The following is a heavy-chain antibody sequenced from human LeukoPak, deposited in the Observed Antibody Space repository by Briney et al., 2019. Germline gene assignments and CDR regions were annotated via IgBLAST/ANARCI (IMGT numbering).Heavy chain of an antibody. CDR3: ARAPITSPFYFDY. CDR2: INWSGGST. V-gene: IGHV3-20*04. J-gene: IGHJ4*02. D-gene: IGHD2-2*01. CDR1: GFAFDEHG. Sequence: GGSLRLSCTASGFAFDEHGMSWVRQVPGQGLEWVSGINWSGGSTGYADPLRGRFTISRDNAKNSLYLQMDSLRAEDTALYYCARAPITSPFYFDYWGQGTLVTVSS.